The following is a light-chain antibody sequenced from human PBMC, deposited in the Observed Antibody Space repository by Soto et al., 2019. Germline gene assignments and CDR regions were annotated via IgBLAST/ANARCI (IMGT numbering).Light chain of an antibody. J-gene: IGLJ1*01. CDR2: SSN. CDR3: AAWDDSLSVYV. V-gene: IGLV1-47*02. CDR1: SSNIGSNS. Sequence: QSVLTQPPSASGTPGQRVTISCSGSSSNIGSNSVYWYQQLPGTAPKLLIHSSNQRPSGVPDRFSGSKSGTSASLAISGLRSEDEADYYCAAWDDSLSVYVFGTGTKLTVL.